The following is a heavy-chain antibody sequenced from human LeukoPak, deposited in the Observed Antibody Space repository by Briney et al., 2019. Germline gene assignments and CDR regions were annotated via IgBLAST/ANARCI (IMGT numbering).Heavy chain of an antibody. J-gene: IGHJ5*02. D-gene: IGHD5-18*01. Sequence: GASVKVSCKASGYTFTSYAMHWVRQAPGQRLEWMGWINAGNGNTKYSQKFQGRVTITRDTSASTAYMELGSLRSEDTAVYYCARRKDTAMVFDPWGQGTLVTVSS. CDR2: INAGNGNT. V-gene: IGHV1-3*01. CDR3: ARRKDTAMVFDP. CDR1: GYTFTSYA.